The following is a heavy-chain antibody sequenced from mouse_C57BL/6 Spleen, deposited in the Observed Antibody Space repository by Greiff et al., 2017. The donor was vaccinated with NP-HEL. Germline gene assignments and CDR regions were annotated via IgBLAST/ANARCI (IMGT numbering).Heavy chain of an antibody. V-gene: IGHV5-17*01. CDR2: ISSGSSTI. CDR3: ARFGYYAMDY. J-gene: IGHJ4*01. CDR1: GFTFSDYG. Sequence: EVQRVESGGGLVKPGGSLKLSCAASGFTFSDYGMHWVRQAPEKGLEWVAYISSGSSTIYYADTVKGRFTISRDNAKNTLFLQMTSLGSEDTAMYYCARFGYYAMDYWGQGTSVTVSS.